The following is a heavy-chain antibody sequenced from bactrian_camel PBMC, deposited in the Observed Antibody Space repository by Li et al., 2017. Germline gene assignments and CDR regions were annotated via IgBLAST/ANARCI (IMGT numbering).Heavy chain of an antibody. CDR3: AALAWGFNY. V-gene: IGHV3S31*01. Sequence: VQLVESGGGLVQPGGSLGLSCAASGFTFSNYAMSWVRQAPGKGLEWVSAINSGGGTTYYADSVKGRFAISRDNARDTLYLQLNNLQSEDTAQYYCAALAWGFNYWGQGTQVTVS. J-gene: IGHJ4*01. CDR2: INSGGGTT. D-gene: IGHD1*01. CDR1: GFTFSNYA.